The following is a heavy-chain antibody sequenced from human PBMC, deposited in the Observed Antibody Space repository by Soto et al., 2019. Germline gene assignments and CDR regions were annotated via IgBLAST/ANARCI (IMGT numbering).Heavy chain of an antibody. CDR3: TTEIITMIVAADAFDI. V-gene: IGHV3-15*07. D-gene: IGHD3-22*01. CDR2: IKSKTDGGTT. Sequence: GGALRLSCAASGFTFSNAWINWVRPAPGKGVGWVGRIKSKTDGGTTDYAAPVKGRFTISRDDSKNTLYLQMNSLKTEDTAVYYCTTEIITMIVAADAFDIWGQGTMVTVSS. J-gene: IGHJ3*02. CDR1: GFTFSNAW.